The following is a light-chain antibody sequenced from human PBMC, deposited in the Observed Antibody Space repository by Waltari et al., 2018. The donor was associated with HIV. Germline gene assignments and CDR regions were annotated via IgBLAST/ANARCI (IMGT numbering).Light chain of an antibody. J-gene: IGLJ2*01. CDR2: SNN. V-gene: IGLV1-47*01. CDR1: SSNIGSYY. Sequence: QSVLTQPPSASGTPGQRVTISCSGSSSNIGSYYVYWYQPLPGTAPKLLIYSNNQRPSGVPARFSGSKSGTSASLAISGLRSEDEADYYCAAWTDSLSGVVFGGGTKLSVL. CDR3: AAWTDSLSGVV.